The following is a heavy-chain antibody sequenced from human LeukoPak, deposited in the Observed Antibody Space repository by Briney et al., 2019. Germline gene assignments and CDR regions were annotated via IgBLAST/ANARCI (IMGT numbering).Heavy chain of an antibody. V-gene: IGHV1-69*05. CDR1: GGTFSSYA. CDR2: IIPIFGTA. Sequence: SVKVSCKASGGTFSSYAISWVRQAPGQGLEWMGGIIPIFGTANYAQKFQGRVTITTDESTSTAYMELSSLRSEDTAVYYCASRVTAGPYFDYWGQGTLVTVSS. J-gene: IGHJ4*02. CDR3: ASRVTAGPYFDY. D-gene: IGHD2-21*02.